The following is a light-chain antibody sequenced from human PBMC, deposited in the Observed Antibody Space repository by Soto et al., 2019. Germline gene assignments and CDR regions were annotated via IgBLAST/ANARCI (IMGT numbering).Light chain of an antibody. CDR3: SSYTSNNTQV. CDR2: DVN. CDR1: SSDVGGYNY. V-gene: IGLV2-14*03. Sequence: QSALTQPASVSGSPGQSITISCTGTSSDVGGYNYVSWYQQHPGKAPKFIIYDVNHRPSGISSRFSGSKSGNTASLTISGLQAEDEADYYCSSYTSNNTQVFGGGTQLTVL. J-gene: IGLJ7*01.